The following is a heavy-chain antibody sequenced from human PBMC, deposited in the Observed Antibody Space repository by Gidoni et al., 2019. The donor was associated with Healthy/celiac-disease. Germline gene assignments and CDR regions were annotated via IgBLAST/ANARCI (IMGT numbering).Heavy chain of an antibody. CDR2: ISAYHGNP. J-gene: IGHJ4*02. V-gene: IGHV1-18*01. CDR1: GYTFTSDG. Sequence: QVQLVQSGAEGKKPGASVKVSCKASGYTFTSDGISWVRQAPGQGLEGMGWISAYHGNPNYAQKLQGRVTMTTDTSTSTAYLELRSLRSDDTAVYYCARVLMVRGVIHLYFDYWGQGTLVTVSS. D-gene: IGHD3-10*01. CDR3: ARVLMVRGVIHLYFDY.